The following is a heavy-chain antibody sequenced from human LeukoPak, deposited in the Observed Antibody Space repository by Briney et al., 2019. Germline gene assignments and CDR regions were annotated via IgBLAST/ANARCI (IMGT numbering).Heavy chain of an antibody. V-gene: IGHV1-2*02. CDR1: GYTFTDYY. J-gene: IGHJ5*02. CDR2: INPNTGGT. D-gene: IGHD6-19*01. Sequence: ASVKVSCKASGYTFTDYYMHWVRQAPGQGLEWMGWINPNTGGTSYAQKFQGRVTMTRDTSISTAYMELSRLRSDDTAVYYCARDSSGFSHWFDPWGQGTQVIVSS. CDR3: ARDSSGFSHWFDP.